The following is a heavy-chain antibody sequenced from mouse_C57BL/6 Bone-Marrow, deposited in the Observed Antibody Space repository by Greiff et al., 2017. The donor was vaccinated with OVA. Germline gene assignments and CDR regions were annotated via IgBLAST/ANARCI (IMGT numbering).Heavy chain of an antibody. CDR2: IDPSDSYT. V-gene: IGHV1-69*01. CDR1: GYTFTSYW. Sequence: QVQLQQSGAELVMPGASVKLSCKASGYTFTSYWMHWVKQRPGQGLEWIGEIDPSDSYTNYNQKFKGKSTLTVDKSSSTAYMQLSSLTSEDSAVYYCARMCAFYWYFDVWGTGTTVTVSS. CDR3: ARMCAFYWYFDV. J-gene: IGHJ1*03.